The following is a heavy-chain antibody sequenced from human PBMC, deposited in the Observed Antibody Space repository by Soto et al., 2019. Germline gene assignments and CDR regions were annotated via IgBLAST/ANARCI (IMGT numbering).Heavy chain of an antibody. V-gene: IGHV3-30-3*01. J-gene: IGHJ4*02. CDR3: ARDLDSGSYFGY. CDR1: GFTFSSYA. Sequence: QVQLVESGGGVVQPGRSLRLSCAASGFTFSSYAMHWVRQAPGKGLEWVAVISYDGSNKYYADSVKGRFTISRDNSKNTLYLQMNSLRAEDTAVYYCARDLDSGSYFGYWGQGTLDTVSS. D-gene: IGHD1-26*01. CDR2: ISYDGSNK.